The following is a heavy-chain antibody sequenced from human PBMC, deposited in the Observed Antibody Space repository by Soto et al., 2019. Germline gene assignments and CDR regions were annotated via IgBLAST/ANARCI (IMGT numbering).Heavy chain of an antibody. CDR1: GGTFSSYA. CDR2: IIPIFGTA. V-gene: IGHV1-69*13. J-gene: IGHJ4*02. CDR3: ARANEIAAAPLDY. D-gene: IGHD6-13*01. Sequence: ASVKVSCKASGGTFSSYAISWVRQAPGQGHEWMGGIIPIFGTANYAQKFQGRVTITADESTSTAYMELSSLRSEDTAVYYCARANEIAAAPLDYWGQGTLVTVSS.